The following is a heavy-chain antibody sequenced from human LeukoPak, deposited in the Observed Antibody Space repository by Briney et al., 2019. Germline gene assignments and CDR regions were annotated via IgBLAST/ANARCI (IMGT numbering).Heavy chain of an antibody. J-gene: IGHJ4*02. CDR1: GYTFTIYG. V-gene: IGHV1-18*01. CDR2: VSAYNGNT. D-gene: IGHD3-3*01. Sequence: GASVTVSFTASGYTFTIYGISWGRQAPGQGLGWVGWVSAYNGNTNYAQKLQGRVTITTDTSTSTAYMELRSLSSDDTAVYYCARVLGFWRGYFSYFDYWGQGTLVTVSS. CDR3: ARVLGFWRGYFSYFDY.